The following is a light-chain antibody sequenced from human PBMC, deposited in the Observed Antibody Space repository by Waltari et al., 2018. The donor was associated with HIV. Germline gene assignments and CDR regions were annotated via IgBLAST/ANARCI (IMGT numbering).Light chain of an antibody. Sequence: QSVLTQPPSASGTPGQRVTISCSGSSSNIGSNPVNWYQHLPGTAPKVLIYSNNQRPSEVPDRVSGSKSGTSVSLAISGLQSEDEADYYCATWDDSLNGVVFGGGTKLTV. V-gene: IGLV1-44*01. J-gene: IGLJ2*01. CDR3: ATWDDSLNGVV. CDR2: SNN. CDR1: SSNIGSNP.